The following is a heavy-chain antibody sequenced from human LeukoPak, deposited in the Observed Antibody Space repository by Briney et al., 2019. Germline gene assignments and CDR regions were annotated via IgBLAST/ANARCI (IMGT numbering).Heavy chain of an antibody. D-gene: IGHD1-26*01. J-gene: IGHJ6*03. CDR1: GGSFSGYY. CDR3: ATDNTGENGSYYGAYYYYYYMDG. Sequence: SETLSLTCAVYGGSFSGYYWSWIRQPPGKGLEWIGDINHSGSTNYNPSLKSRVTISVDKSKNQFSLEQSSVSAADTDVYCCATDNTGENGSYYGAYYYYYYMDGWGKGTTVTVSS. V-gene: IGHV4-34*01. CDR2: INHSGST.